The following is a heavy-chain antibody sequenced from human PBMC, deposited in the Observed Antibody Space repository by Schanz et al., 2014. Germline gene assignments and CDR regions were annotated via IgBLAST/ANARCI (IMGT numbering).Heavy chain of an antibody. CDR2: INGNGGIT. CDR1: GFTFATYA. Sequence: EVKLLESGGGLVQPGGSLRLSCAASGFTFATYAMSWVRQAPGKGLEWVSAINGNGGITYYADSVKGRFTTSRDNGKKSMYLQMNSLRAEDTAVYYCARDLISSGWYGWGQGTLVTVSS. CDR3: ARDLISSGWYG. V-gene: IGHV3-23*01. D-gene: IGHD6-19*01. J-gene: IGHJ4*02.